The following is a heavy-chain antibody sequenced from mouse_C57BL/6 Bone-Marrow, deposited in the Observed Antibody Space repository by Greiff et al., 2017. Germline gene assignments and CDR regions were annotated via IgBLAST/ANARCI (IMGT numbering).Heavy chain of an antibody. V-gene: IGHV5-6*01. CDR3: ARHYDYYAMDY. CDR1: GFTFSSYG. Sequence: EVMLVESGGDLVKPGGSLKLSCAASGFTFSSYGMSWVRQTPDKRLEWVATISSGGSDTYYPDSVKGRFTISRDNAKNTLYLQMSSLKSEDTSMYYCARHYDYYAMDYWGQGTSVTVSS. CDR2: ISSGGSDT. J-gene: IGHJ4*01.